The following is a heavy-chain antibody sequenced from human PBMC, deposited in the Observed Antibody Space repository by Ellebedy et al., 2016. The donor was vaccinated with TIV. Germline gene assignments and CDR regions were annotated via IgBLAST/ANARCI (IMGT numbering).Heavy chain of an antibody. CDR3: ARDNRGEVPAAMTYYYYMDV. D-gene: IGHD2-2*01. CDR2: IYHSGST. CDR1: GGSISSGGYS. V-gene: IGHV4-30-2*01. J-gene: IGHJ6*03. Sequence: SETLSLXXAVSGGSISSGGYSWSWIRQPPGKGLEWIGYIYHSGSTYYNPSLKSRVTISVDRSKNQFSLKLSSVTAADTAVYYCARDNRGEVPAAMTYYYYMDVWGKGTTVTVSS.